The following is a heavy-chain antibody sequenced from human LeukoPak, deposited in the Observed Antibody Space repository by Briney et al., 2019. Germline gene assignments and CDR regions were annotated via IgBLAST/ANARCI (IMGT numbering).Heavy chain of an antibody. J-gene: IGHJ4*02. CDR1: GFTFSSYT. V-gene: IGHV3-21*01. Sequence: GGSLRLSCAASGFTFSSYTMNWVRQAPGKGLEWVSSITSSSSYIDYADSVKGRFILSRDNANKSMSLQMNSLRAEDTAVYYCARVPHDYSDYVAYWGQGTLVTVSS. CDR3: ARVPHDYSDYVAY. D-gene: IGHD4-11*01. CDR2: ITSSSSYI.